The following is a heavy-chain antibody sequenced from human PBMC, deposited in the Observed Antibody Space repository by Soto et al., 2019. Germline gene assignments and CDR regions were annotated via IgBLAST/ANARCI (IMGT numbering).Heavy chain of an antibody. CDR3: ARSPRIAVAGTREYFQH. J-gene: IGHJ1*01. CDR1: GYTFPSYA. Sequence: ASVKVSCKAAGYTFPSYAIHWVRKAPGQRLEWMGWINAGNGNTKYSQKFQGRVTITRDTSASTAYMELSSLRSEDTAVYYCARSPRIAVAGTREYFQHLGQGTLVTGTS. CDR2: INAGNGNT. V-gene: IGHV1-3*01. D-gene: IGHD6-19*01.